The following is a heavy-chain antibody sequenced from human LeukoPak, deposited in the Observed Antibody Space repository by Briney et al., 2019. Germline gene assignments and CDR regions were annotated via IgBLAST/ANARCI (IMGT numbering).Heavy chain of an antibody. Sequence: SVKGRFSISRDNAKNSLYLQMNSLRAEDTAVYYCAKGTLVVVAATMAYFDYWGQGTLVTVSS. J-gene: IGHJ4*02. D-gene: IGHD2-15*01. CDR3: AKGTLVVVAATMAYFDY. V-gene: IGHV3-21*04.